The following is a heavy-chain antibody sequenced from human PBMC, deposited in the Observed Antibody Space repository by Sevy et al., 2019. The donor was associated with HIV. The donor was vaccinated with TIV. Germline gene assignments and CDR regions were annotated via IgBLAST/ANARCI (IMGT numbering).Heavy chain of an antibody. V-gene: IGHV4-34*01. J-gene: IGHJ4*02. CDR1: GGSLSGYY. CDR3: ARGQWEHPY. D-gene: IGHD1-26*01. Sequence: SETLSLTCAVYGGSLSGYYWSWIRQTPGKRLEWIGDIIPSGDTNYNPSLKSRVTISIDTSKNQFSLKLNSVTAADTAMYFCARGQWEHPYWGQESLVTVSS. CDR2: IIPSGDT.